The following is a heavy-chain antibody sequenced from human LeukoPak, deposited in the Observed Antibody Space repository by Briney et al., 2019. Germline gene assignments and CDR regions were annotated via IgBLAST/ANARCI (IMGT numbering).Heavy chain of an antibody. V-gene: IGHV1-69*13. CDR3: ARERDSGSYCDY. CDR2: IIPIFGTA. D-gene: IGHD1-26*01. CDR1: GGTFSSYA. J-gene: IGHJ4*02. Sequence: SVKVSCKASGGTFSSYAISWVRQAPGQGLEWMGGIIPIFGTANYAQKFQGRVTITADESTSTAYMELSSLRSEDTAVYYCARERDSGSYCDYWGQGTLVTVSS.